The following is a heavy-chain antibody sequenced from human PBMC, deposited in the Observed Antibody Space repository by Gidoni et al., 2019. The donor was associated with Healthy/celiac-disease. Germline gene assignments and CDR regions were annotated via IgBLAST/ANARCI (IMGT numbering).Heavy chain of an antibody. J-gene: IGHJ3*02. V-gene: IGHV3-64D*09. CDR2: ISSNGGST. CDR1: GFTFSSYA. D-gene: IGHD2-8*01. Sequence: EVQLAESGGGLVQPGWSLRLSCSAFGFTFSSYAMHWVRQAPGKGLEYVSAISSNGGSTYYADSVKGRFTISRDKSKNTLYLQMSSLRAEDTAVYYCVKSDIVQKDAFDIWGQGTMVTVSS. CDR3: VKSDIVQKDAFDI.